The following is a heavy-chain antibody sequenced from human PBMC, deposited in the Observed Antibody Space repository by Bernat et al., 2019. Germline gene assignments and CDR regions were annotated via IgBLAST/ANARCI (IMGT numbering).Heavy chain of an antibody. V-gene: IGHV3-21*01. CDR2: ISSSSSYI. CDR3: AGRGVDWYFDL. CDR1: GFTFSSYS. Sequence: EVQLVESGGGLVKPGGSLRLSCAASGFTFSSYSMNWVRQAPGKGLEWVSSISSSSSYIYYADSVKGRFTISRDNAKNSLYRQMNSLRAEDTAVYYCAGRGVDWYFDLWGRGTLVTVSS. J-gene: IGHJ2*01. D-gene: IGHD6-25*01.